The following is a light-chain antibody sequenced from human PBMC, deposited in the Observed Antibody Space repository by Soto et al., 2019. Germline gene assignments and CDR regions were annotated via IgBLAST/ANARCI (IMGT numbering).Light chain of an antibody. V-gene: IGKV3-20*01. CDR2: GAS. J-gene: IGKJ1*01. Sequence: EVVITQSPAALSVSPGRSATLSCRTSQTISNSFLACYQQKPGQAPRLLIYGASSRATGIPDRFSGSGSGTDFTLTISRLEPEDFAVYYCQQYGSSWTFGQGGKV. CDR1: QTISNSF. CDR3: QQYGSSWT.